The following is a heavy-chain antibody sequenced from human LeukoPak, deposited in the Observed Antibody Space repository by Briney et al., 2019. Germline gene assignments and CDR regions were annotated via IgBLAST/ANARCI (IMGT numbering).Heavy chain of an antibody. D-gene: IGHD3-22*01. CDR1: GFTFSSYA. Sequence: GGSLRLSCAASGFTFSSYAMSWVRQAPGKGLEWVSGISGSGGSTYYADSVKGRFTITRDNSKNTLYLQMNSLRAEDTAVYYCAKGKGTMIVVVIHYWGQGTLVTVSS. J-gene: IGHJ4*02. CDR2: ISGSGGST. V-gene: IGHV3-23*01. CDR3: AKGKGTMIVVVIHY.